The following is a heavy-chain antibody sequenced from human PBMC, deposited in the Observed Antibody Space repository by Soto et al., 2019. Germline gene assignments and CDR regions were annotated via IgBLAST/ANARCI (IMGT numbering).Heavy chain of an antibody. J-gene: IGHJ3*02. CDR2: IKQDGSEK. Sequence: EVQLVESGGGLVQPGGSLRLSCAASGFTFSRYWMSWVRQAPGKGLEWVANIKQDGSEKYYVESVEGRFTMSRDKTKNSLYLQMNSLRAEDTAVYYCVRDDTRRNNDFWSGHYTTDAFDIWGQGRMVTVSS. CDR3: VRDDTRRNNDFWSGHYTTDAFDI. V-gene: IGHV3-7*01. CDR1: GFTFSRYW. D-gene: IGHD3-3*01.